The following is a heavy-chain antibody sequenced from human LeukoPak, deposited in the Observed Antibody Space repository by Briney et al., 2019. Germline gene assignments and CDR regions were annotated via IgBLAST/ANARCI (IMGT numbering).Heavy chain of an antibody. D-gene: IGHD2-21*01. CDR1: GGTFSSYA. V-gene: IGHV1-69*01. CDR3: ARGLYCGGDCYYYFDC. J-gene: IGHJ4*02. Sequence: SVKVSCKASGGTFSSYAISWVRQAPGQGLEWMGGIIPNFGTANYAQKFQGRVTITADESTSTAYMELSSLRSEDTAVYYCARGLYCGGDCYYYFDCWGQGTLVTVSS. CDR2: IIPNFGTA.